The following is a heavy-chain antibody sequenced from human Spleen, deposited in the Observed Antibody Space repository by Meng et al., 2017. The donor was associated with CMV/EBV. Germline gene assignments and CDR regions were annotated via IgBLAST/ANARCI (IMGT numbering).Heavy chain of an antibody. J-gene: IGHJ6*02. Sequence: GGSLRLSCAASGFTFISYGMHWVRQAPGKGLEWVSYISSSGSTIYYADSGKGRFTISRDNAKNSLYLQMNSLRAEDTAVYYCARDIVVVPAAMMIYYYYYGMDVWGQGTTVTVSS. D-gene: IGHD2-2*01. CDR1: GFTFISYG. V-gene: IGHV3-48*04. CDR3: ARDIVVVPAAMMIYYYYYGMDV. CDR2: ISSSGSTI.